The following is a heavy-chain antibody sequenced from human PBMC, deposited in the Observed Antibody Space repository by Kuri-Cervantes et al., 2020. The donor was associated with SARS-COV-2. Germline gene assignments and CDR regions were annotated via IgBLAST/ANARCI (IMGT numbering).Heavy chain of an antibody. CDR3: ARIDYYGSGSFTFDY. V-gene: IGHV5-10-1*01. J-gene: IGHJ4*02. Sequence: GESLKISCKASGYNFITYWISWVRHVPGKGLEWMGRIDPSDSYTNHSPSFQGHVTISADKSISTAYLQWSSLKASDTAMYYCARIDYYGSGSFTFDYWGQGTLVTVSS. D-gene: IGHD3-10*01. CDR2: IDPSDSYT. CDR1: GYNFITYW.